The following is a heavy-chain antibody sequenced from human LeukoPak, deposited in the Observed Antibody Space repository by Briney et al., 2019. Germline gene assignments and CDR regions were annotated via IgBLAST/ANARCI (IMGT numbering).Heavy chain of an antibody. Sequence: SETLSLTCNVSGGSISSNYWSWIRQPPGKGLEWIGYIYYSGSTNYNPSLKSRVTISVDTSKNQFSLKLSSVTAADTAVYYCARGTIFGVVITLNWFDPWGQGTLVTVSS. V-gene: IGHV4-59*12. CDR1: GGSISSNY. CDR3: ARGTIFGVVITLNWFDP. CDR2: IYYSGST. D-gene: IGHD3-3*01. J-gene: IGHJ5*02.